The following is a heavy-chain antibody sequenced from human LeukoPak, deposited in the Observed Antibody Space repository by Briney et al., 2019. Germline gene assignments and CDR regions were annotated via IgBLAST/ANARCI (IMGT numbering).Heavy chain of an antibody. V-gene: IGHV3-48*03. Sequence: GGSLRLSCAASGFTFSSYEMNWVRQAPGKGLEWVSYISSSGSTIYYADSVKGRFTISRDNAKNSLYLQMNSLRAEDTAVYYCARDRRSGSYYRFEDYWGQGTLVTVSS. CDR1: GFTFSSYE. J-gene: IGHJ4*02. D-gene: IGHD1-26*01. CDR2: ISSSGSTI. CDR3: ARDRRSGSYYRFEDY.